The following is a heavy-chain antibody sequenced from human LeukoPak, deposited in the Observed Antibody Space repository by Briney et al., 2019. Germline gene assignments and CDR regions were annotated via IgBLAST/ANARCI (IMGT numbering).Heavy chain of an antibody. D-gene: IGHD3-22*01. V-gene: IGHV3-9*01. CDR3: ARASYYYDTTGLGAVDI. CDR1: GFTFNDHA. Sequence: GRSLRISCAAAGFTFNDHAMYWVRQAPGKGLEWVPGINWNSDNIVYADAVKGRSTLSRDDAKNSLFLQMNSLRTEDTALYYCARASYYYDTTGLGAVDIWGQGTMVTVSS. J-gene: IGHJ3*02. CDR2: INWNSDNI.